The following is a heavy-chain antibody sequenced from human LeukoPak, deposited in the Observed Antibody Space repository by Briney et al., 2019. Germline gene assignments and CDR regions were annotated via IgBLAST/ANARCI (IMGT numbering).Heavy chain of an antibody. Sequence: PGGSLRLSCAASGFTFSSYSMNWVRQAPGKGLEWVAVISYDGSNKYYADSVKGRFTISRDNSKNTLYLQMNSLRAEDTAVYYCARGGVYSSGWYVDYWGQGTLVTVSS. D-gene: IGHD6-19*01. J-gene: IGHJ4*02. CDR1: GFTFSSYS. V-gene: IGHV3-30*03. CDR3: ARGGVYSSGWYVDY. CDR2: ISYDGSNK.